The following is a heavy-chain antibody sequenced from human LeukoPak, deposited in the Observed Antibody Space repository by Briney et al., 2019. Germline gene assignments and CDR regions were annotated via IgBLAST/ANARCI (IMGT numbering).Heavy chain of an antibody. D-gene: IGHD3-22*01. V-gene: IGHV3-23*01. J-gene: IGHJ4*02. CDR2: ISGSGGST. Sequence: GGSLRLSCAASGFTFSSYAMSWVRQAPGKGLEWVSAISGSGGSTYYADSVKGRFTISRDNSKNTLYLQMNSLRAEDTAVYYCAKDRGYYDSSGYYYAFWDYWGQGTVDSLFS. CDR3: AKDRGYYDSSGYYYAFWDY. CDR1: GFTFSSYA.